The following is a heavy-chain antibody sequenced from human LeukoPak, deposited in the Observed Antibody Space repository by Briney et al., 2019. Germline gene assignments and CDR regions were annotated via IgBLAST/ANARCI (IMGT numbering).Heavy chain of an antibody. Sequence: ASVKVSCKASGYTFTSYDINWVRQAPGQGLEWMGWMSPNSGNTGYAQKFQGRVTMTRNTSISTAYMELSSLRSEDTAVYYCARVDFGVVIGDSAHFDYWGQGTLVTVSS. D-gene: IGHD3-3*01. V-gene: IGHV1-8*01. CDR3: ARVDFGVVIGDSAHFDY. J-gene: IGHJ4*02. CDR2: MSPNSGNT. CDR1: GYTFTSYD.